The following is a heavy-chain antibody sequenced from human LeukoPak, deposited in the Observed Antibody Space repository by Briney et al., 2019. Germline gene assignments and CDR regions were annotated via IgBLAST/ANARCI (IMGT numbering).Heavy chain of an antibody. CDR1: GYTFTNYF. J-gene: IGHJ5*01. Sequence: GASVKVSCKASGYTFTNYFIHWVGQAPGQGGEWMGWINPNIGDASDAQKYKDRVTMTRDREIKTNYMELSRLTSDDTAVYYCARMALDGGDSIGFDSWGQGTLVTVSS. D-gene: IGHD2-21*02. CDR3: ARMALDGGDSIGFDS. V-gene: IGHV1-2*02. CDR2: INPNIGDA.